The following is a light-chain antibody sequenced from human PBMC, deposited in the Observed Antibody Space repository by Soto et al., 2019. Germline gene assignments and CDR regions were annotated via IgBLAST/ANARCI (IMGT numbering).Light chain of an antibody. CDR2: DAS. CDR3: HQRSNWPPT. J-gene: IGKJ4*01. Sequence: EIVMTQSPATLSVSPGGRATLSCRASQSVSSSVAWYQQKPGQAPRLLIFDASNRATGIPVRFSGSGSGTDFTLTISSLQPEDFAVYYCHQRSNWPPTFGGGTKVDIK. CDR1: QSVSSS. V-gene: IGKV3-11*01.